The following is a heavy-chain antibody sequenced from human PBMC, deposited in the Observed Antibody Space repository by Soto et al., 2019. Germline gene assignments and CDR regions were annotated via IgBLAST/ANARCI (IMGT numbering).Heavy chain of an antibody. CDR1: GFTFSSNW. CDR3: ARGLYSRGY. D-gene: IGHD3-16*01. Sequence: EVQLVESGGGLVQPGGSLRLSCVVSGFTFSSNWMSWVRQAPGKGLEWLANIKYDGSEKYYGDSVKGRFAISRGNAKNSLYLQMNSLRVDDTAVYYCARGLYSRGYWGQGTLVTVSS. V-gene: IGHV3-7*03. J-gene: IGHJ4*02. CDR2: IKYDGSEK.